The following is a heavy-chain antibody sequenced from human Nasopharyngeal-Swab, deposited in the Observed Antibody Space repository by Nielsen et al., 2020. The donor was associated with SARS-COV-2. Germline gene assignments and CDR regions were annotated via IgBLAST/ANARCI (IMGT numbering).Heavy chain of an antibody. J-gene: IGHJ4*02. D-gene: IGHD6-13*01. CDR2: IYYGGST. CDR3: ATLSTSWYEYYFDY. Sequence: SETLSLTCTVSGGPISSSTYYWAWIRQPPGKGLEWNGSIYYGGSTYYNPSLNSRVTITVDTSKNQFSLKLSSVTAADTAVYYCATLSTSWYEYYFDYWGQGTLVTVSS. V-gene: IGHV4-39*01. CDR1: GGPISSSTYY.